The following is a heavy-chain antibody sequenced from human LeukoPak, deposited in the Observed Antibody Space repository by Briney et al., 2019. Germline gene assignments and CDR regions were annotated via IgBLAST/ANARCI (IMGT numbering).Heavy chain of an antibody. CDR3: AKGRVRATACGY. D-gene: IGHD1-26*01. V-gene: IGHV3-23*01. CDR1: GFTFSNYA. J-gene: IGHJ4*02. Sequence: GGSLRLSCAASGFTFSNYAMSWVRQAPGKGLEWVSTVTGSGSSTDYAGSVKGRFTISRDNSKNTLYLQMNSLRVEDRAIYFCAKGRVRATACGYRGQGTLFTVSS. CDR2: VTGSGSST.